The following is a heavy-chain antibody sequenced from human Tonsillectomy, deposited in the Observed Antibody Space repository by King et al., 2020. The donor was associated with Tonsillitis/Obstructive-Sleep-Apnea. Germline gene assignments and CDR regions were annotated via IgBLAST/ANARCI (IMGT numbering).Heavy chain of an antibody. J-gene: IGHJ6*02. CDR2: IYNSGST. CDR3: AATMIRGLYFYHGLDD. D-gene: IGHD3-10*01. CDR1: GGSISSYY. V-gene: IGHV4-59*01. Sequence: VQLQESGPGLVKPSETLSLTCHVSGGSISSYYWSWLRQPPGKGLEWVGSIYNSGSTNYNPSPKSRVTISEDTSKNQFSLRLSSVTAADTAVYYCAATMIRGLYFYHGLDDWGQGTPVTVSS.